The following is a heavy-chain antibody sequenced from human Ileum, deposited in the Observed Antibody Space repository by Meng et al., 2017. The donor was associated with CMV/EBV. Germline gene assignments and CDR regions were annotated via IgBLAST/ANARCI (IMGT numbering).Heavy chain of an antibody. CDR3: ARTLAARPYY. Sequence: ASVKVSCKASGYTFSGYYIHWVRQAPGQGLEWMGWTNPNSGGTHYAQKFQGRVTMTRNTSISTAYMELSSLRSEDTAVYYCARTLAARPYYWGQGTLVTVSS. D-gene: IGHD6-6*01. V-gene: IGHV1-2*02. J-gene: IGHJ4*02. CDR1: GYTFSGYY. CDR2: TNPNSGGT.